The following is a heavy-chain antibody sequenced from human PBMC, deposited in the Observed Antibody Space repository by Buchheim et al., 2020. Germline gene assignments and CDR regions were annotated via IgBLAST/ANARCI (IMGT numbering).Heavy chain of an antibody. J-gene: IGHJ6*02. CDR2: MNPNSGNT. CDR1: GYTFTTYD. V-gene: IGHV1-8*01. D-gene: IGHD1/OR15-1a*01. CDR3: ARGLKNSSRSLRYGMDV. Sequence: QVQLVQSGAEVKKPGASVKVSCKTSGYTFTTYDVNWVRQASGQGLEWMGWMNPNSGNTGYAQKFQGRVTMTRNTSISPAYIELSSLRSEDTAVYYCARGLKNSSRSLRYGMDVWGQGTT.